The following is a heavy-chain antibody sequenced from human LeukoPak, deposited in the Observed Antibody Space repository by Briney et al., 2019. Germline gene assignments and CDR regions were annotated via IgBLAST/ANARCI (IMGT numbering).Heavy chain of an antibody. CDR3: AREGVYCSSTSCVNWFDP. Sequence: PGGSLRLSCAASGFTFSSYWMHWVRQAPGQGLVWVSRINSDGSSTSYADSVKGRFTISRDNAKNTLYLQMNRLRAEDTAVYYCAREGVYCSSTSCVNWFDPWGQGTLVTVSS. CDR2: INSDGSST. V-gene: IGHV3-74*01. D-gene: IGHD2-2*01. J-gene: IGHJ5*02. CDR1: GFTFSSYW.